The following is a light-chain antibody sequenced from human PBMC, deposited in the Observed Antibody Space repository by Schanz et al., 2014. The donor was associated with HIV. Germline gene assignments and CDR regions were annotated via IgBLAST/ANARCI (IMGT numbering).Light chain of an antibody. V-gene: IGLV2-8*01. CDR3: QSYDSSLRGSVV. CDR1: SSDVGTYNY. Sequence: QSALTQPPSASGSPGQSVTISCTGTSSDVGTYNYVSWYRQDPGKAPKLMIYEVTKRPSGVPDRFSGSKSGNTASLTISGLQAEDEADYYCQSYDSSLRGSVVFGGGTKLTVL. CDR2: EVT. J-gene: IGLJ2*01.